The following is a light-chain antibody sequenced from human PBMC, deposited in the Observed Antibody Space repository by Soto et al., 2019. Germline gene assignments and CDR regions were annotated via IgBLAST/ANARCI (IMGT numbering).Light chain of an antibody. CDR2: DND. CDR1: SSNIGNNY. Sequence: QSVLTQPPSVSAAPGQKVTISCSGSSSNIGNNYVFWYQQLPGTAPKLLIYDNDKRPSGIPDRFSGSKSGTSATLGITGLQTGDEADYYFATWDRSLSVGVFGGGTQLTVL. CDR3: ATWDRSLSVGV. V-gene: IGLV1-51*01. J-gene: IGLJ2*01.